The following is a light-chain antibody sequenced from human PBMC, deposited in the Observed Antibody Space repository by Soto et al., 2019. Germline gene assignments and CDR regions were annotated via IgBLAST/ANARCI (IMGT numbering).Light chain of an antibody. CDR1: TRDVTSGHY. J-gene: IGLJ3*02. CDR3: LLFYSGSCV. CDR2: DTS. V-gene: IGLV7-46*01. Sequence: QAVVTQEPSLTVSPGETVTLTCGSSTRDVTSGHYPYWFQQKPGQAPRTLIYDTSNKHSWTPARFSGSLLGGKAVLTLSGAQPEDEAEYYCLLFYSGSCVFGGGTKLTVL.